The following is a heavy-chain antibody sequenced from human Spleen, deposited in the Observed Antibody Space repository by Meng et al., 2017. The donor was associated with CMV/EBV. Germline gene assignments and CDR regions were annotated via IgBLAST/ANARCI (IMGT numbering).Heavy chain of an antibody. CDR3: ARDRVTMVRGVISL. CDR1: GFSFSTYS. V-gene: IGHV3-21*01. CDR2: ISISSSYI. D-gene: IGHD3-10*01. Sequence: GGSLRLSCAAFGFSFSTYSMNWVRHAPGKGLEWVSSISISSSYIYYADSVKGRFTNSRDNAKNSLYLQMNSLRAEDTAVYYCARDRVTMVRGVISLWGQGTLVTVSS. J-gene: IGHJ4*02.